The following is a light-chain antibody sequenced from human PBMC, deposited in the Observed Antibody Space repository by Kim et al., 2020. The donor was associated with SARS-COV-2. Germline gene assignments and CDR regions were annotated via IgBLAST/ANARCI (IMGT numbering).Light chain of an antibody. CDR3: QQDNKWPTRFT. CDR1: QRVNSD. V-gene: IGKV3-15*01. J-gene: IGKJ2*01. CDR2: GAS. Sequence: EIVMTQSPATLSVSPGERATLSCRASQRVNSDLAWYQQQPGQPPRLLIYGASTRATGIQARFSGSGSGREFTLSISSLQSEDCATYYCQQDNKWPTRFTWGQGTKLEI.